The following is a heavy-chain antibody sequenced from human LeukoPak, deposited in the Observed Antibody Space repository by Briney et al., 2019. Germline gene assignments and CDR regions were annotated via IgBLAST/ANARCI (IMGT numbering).Heavy chain of an antibody. Sequence: GASVKVSCKASGYTFTSYGISWVRQAPGQGLEWMGWISAYNGNTNYAQKLQGRVTMTTDTSTSTAYMELRSLRSDDTAVYYCAREEYGDYYYYYMDVWGKGTTVTVSS. CDR3: AREEYGDYYYYYMDV. D-gene: IGHD4-17*01. CDR1: GYTFTSYG. CDR2: ISAYNGNT. V-gene: IGHV1-18*01. J-gene: IGHJ6*03.